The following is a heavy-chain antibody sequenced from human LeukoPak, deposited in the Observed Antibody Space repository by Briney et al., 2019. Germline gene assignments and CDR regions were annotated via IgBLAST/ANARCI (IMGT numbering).Heavy chain of an antibody. D-gene: IGHD3-22*01. CDR3: AKHRFESGGYHSTD. CDR2: ISASAAST. Sequence: GGSLRLSCAASGFIFSSYAMSWVRQAPGKGLEWVSAISASAASTYYADSVKGRFTISRDNSKNTLYLQMNSLRAEDTAVYYCAKHRFESGGYHSTDWGQGTLVTVSS. J-gene: IGHJ4*02. CDR1: GFIFSSYA. V-gene: IGHV3-23*01.